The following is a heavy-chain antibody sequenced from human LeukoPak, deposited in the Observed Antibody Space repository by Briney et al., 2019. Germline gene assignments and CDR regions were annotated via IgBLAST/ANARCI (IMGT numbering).Heavy chain of an antibody. CDR2: IHRNDGGT. V-gene: IGHV1-2*02. CDR3: ARGGLGGGSDAFDL. CDR1: GYTFTDSL. J-gene: IGHJ3*01. Sequence: ASVKVSCKASGYTFTDSLLHWVRQAPGQGLEWMAWIHRNDGGTYSAQKFQGRVTTARDTSINTAYMELSGLTSDDTAVYYCARGGLGGGSDAFDLWGQGTMVIVPS. D-gene: IGHD3-16*01.